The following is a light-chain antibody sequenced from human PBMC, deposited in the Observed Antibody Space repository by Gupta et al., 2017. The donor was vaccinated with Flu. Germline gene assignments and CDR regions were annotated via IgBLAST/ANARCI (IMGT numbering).Light chain of an antibody. CDR3: QVWDSSSDHHWV. CDR2: DDS. Sequence: SYLLTQPPSVSVAPGQTARITCGGNNIGSKSVHWYQQKPGQAPVLVVYDDSDGPSGIPERFSGSNSGNTATLTISRVEAGDEADYYCQVWDSSSDHHWVFGGGTKLTVL. CDR1: NIGSKS. J-gene: IGLJ3*02. V-gene: IGLV3-21*02.